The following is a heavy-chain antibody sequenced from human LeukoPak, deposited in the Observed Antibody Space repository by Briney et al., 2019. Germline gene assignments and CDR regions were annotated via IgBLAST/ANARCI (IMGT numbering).Heavy chain of an antibody. D-gene: IGHD5-24*01. CDR1: GFTFSSYS. CDR3: ARDGRDGYNDAFDI. J-gene: IGHJ3*02. CDR2: ISSSSSTI. Sequence: GGSLRLSCAASGFTFSSYSMNWVRQAPGKGLEWVSYISSSSSTIYYADSVKGRFTISRDNAKNSLYLQMNSLRAEATAVYYCARDGRDGYNDAFDIWGQGTMVTVSS. V-gene: IGHV3-48*01.